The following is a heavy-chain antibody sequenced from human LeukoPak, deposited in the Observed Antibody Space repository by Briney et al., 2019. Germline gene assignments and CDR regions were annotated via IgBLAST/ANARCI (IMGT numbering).Heavy chain of an antibody. D-gene: IGHD2-21*01. CDR3: ARGDWMWHFDY. Sequence: ASVKVSCKASGYTFTGYYMHWVRQAPGQGLEWMGWINPNSGGTNYAQKFQGRVTMTRDTSTSTVYMELSSLRSEDTAVYYCARGDWMWHFDYWGQGTLVTVSS. CDR1: GYTFTGYY. CDR2: INPNSGGT. V-gene: IGHV1-2*02. J-gene: IGHJ4*02.